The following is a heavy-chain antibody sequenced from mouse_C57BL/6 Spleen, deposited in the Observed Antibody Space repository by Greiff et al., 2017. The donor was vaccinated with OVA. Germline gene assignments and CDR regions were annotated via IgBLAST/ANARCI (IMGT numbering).Heavy chain of an antibody. J-gene: IGHJ1*03. V-gene: IGHV5-4*01. CDR1: GFTFSSYA. Sequence: DVKLVESGGGLVKPGGSLKLSCAASGFTFSSYAMSWVRQTPEKRLEWVATISDGGSYTYYPDNVKGRFTISRDNAKNNLYLQMSHLKSEDTAMYYCARDSYAYWYFDVWGTGTTVTVSS. D-gene: IGHD1-1*01. CDR3: ARDSYAYWYFDV. CDR2: ISDGGSYT.